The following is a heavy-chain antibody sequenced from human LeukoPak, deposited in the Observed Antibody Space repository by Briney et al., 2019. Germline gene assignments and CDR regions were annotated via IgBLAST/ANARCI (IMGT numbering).Heavy chain of an antibody. CDR1: GYTFTNYG. Sequence: ASVKVSCKASGYTFTNYGITGVRQAPGQGLEWMGWVSAKTGDTNYAHKFQGRVTMTTDTSTSTVYMELRSRRSDDTAVFYCARILASIIDYWGQGTLVTVSS. CDR2: VSAKTGDT. J-gene: IGHJ4*02. V-gene: IGHV1-18*01. D-gene: IGHD5/OR15-5a*01. CDR3: ARILASIIDY.